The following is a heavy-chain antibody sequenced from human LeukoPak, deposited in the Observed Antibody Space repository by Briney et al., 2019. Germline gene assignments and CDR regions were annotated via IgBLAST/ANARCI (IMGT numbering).Heavy chain of an antibody. V-gene: IGHV3-30*04. Sequence: GGSLRLSCAASGFTFSGYAMHWARQAPGKGLEWVAVISYAGTNKYYAAPVKGRFTISRDSSKNPLYLQMNSLSPEDTAVYYCARVAGEQQLVEYYFDYWGQGTLVTVSS. J-gene: IGHJ4*02. CDR3: ARVAGEQQLVEYYFDY. CDR2: ISYAGTNK. D-gene: IGHD6-13*01. CDR1: GFTFSGYA.